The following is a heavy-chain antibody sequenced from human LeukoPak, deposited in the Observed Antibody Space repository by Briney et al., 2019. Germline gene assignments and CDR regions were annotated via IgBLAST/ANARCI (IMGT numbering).Heavy chain of an antibody. J-gene: IGHJ5*02. CDR2: INPTGGSA. V-gene: IGHV1-46*01. D-gene: IGHD6-13*01. CDR3: ARDRSGSRWRWFDP. CDR1: GYTFTNYY. Sequence: ASVKVSCKASGYTFTNYYIHWVRQASGQGLEWMGIINPTGGSASYAQKFQGRVSMTSDTSTSTLYLELSSLRSEDTAVYYCARDRSGSRWRWFDPWGRGTLVTVSS.